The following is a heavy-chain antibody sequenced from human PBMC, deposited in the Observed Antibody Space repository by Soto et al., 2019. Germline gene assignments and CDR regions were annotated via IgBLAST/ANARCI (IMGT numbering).Heavy chain of an antibody. CDR2: IYYSGST. D-gene: IGHD1-26*01. CDR1: GGSVGSGSYY. J-gene: IGHJ4*02. V-gene: IGHV4-61*01. CDR3: ARELELPKMHYFDY. Sequence: SETMSHTNTVSGGSVGSGSYYWSWIRQPPGKGLEWIGYIYYSGSTNYNPSLKSRVTISVDTSKNQFSLKLSSVTAADTAVYYCARELELPKMHYFDYWGQGTLVTFS.